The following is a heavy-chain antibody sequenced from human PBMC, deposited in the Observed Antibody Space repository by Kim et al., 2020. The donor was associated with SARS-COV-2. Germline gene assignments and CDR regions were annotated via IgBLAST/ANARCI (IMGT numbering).Heavy chain of an antibody. CDR3: AKPMRFTVTFDS. D-gene: IGHD4-17*01. V-gene: IGHV3-23*01. J-gene: IGHJ4*02. Sequence: YYADSVKGRLTISRNNSKNTLYLQMNSLRAEDTAVYYCAKPMRFTVTFDSWGQGTLVTVSS.